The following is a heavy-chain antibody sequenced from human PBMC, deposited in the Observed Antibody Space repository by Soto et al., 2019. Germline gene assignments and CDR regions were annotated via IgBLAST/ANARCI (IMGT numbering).Heavy chain of an antibody. V-gene: IGHV1-24*01. CDR2: FDPEDGET. Sequence: ASVKVSCKVSGYTLTELSMHWVRQAPGKGLEWMGGFDPEDGETIYEQKFQGRVTMTEDTSTDTAYMELSSLRSEDTAVYYCATGVVIPHYYYYGMDVWGQGTTVTVSS. CDR1: GYTLTELS. D-gene: IGHD3-3*01. CDR3: ATGVVIPHYYYYGMDV. J-gene: IGHJ6*02.